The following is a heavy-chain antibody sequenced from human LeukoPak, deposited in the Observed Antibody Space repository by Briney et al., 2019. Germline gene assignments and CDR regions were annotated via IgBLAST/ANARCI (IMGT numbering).Heavy chain of an antibody. CDR1: GGSFSGYY. J-gene: IGHJ4*02. CDR2: INHNGST. D-gene: IGHD4-23*01. Sequence: PSETLSLTCAVYGGSFSGYYWSWIRQPPGKGLEWIGEINHNGSTNYNPSLKSRVTISVDTSKNQFSLKLSSVTAADTAVYYCARHPSGYGGPRGGFDYWGQGTLVAVSS. CDR3: ARHPSGYGGPRGGFDY. V-gene: IGHV4-34*01.